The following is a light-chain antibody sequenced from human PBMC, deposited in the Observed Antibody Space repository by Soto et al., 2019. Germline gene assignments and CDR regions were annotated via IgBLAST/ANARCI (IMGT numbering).Light chain of an antibody. Sequence: VVLTQSPATLSLSPGDTATLSCGASQSVSSSLAWYQQKPGQAPRLLIYDTSTRATGSPARFRGSGSGTDFTLTISSLEPEDFAVYYCHHRGNGITFGQGTRLEIK. CDR2: DTS. V-gene: IGKV3-11*01. CDR1: QSVSSS. J-gene: IGKJ5*01. CDR3: HHRGNGIT.